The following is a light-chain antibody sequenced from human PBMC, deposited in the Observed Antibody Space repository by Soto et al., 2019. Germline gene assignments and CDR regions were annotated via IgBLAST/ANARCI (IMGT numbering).Light chain of an antibody. J-gene: IGKJ2*01. CDR3: QQYET. CDR1: QSVSSSY. Sequence: EIVLTQSPGTLSLSPGERATLSCRASQSVSSSYLDWYQQKPGQAPRLLIYGASSRATGIPDRFSGSGSRTDFTLITSRLKPEEFAVYSCQQYETFGQRTKLENK. V-gene: IGKV3-20*01. CDR2: GAS.